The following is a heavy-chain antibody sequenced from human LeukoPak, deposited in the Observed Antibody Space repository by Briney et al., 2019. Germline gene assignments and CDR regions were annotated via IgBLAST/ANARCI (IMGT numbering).Heavy chain of an antibody. V-gene: IGHV4-59*01. CDR3: ARRLRYFDSGAFDI. J-gene: IGHJ3*02. D-gene: IGHD3-9*01. CDR2: IYYSGST. Sequence: SETLSLTCTVSGGSISSYYWGWIRQPPGKGLEWIGYIYYSGSTNYNPSLKSRVTISVDTSKNQFSLKLSSVTAADTAVYYCARRLRYFDSGAFDIWGQGTMVTVSS. CDR1: GGSISSYY.